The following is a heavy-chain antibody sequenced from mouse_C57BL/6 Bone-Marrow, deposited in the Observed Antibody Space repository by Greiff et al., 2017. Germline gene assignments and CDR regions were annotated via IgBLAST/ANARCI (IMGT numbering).Heavy chain of an antibody. CDR1: GYSFTGYW. CDR2: IYPGNGGT. V-gene: IGHV1-55*01. D-gene: IGHD3-3*01. J-gene: IGHJ2*01. Sequence: QVQLQQPGAELVKPGASVKMSCKASGYSFTGYWITWVKQRPGQGLEWIGDIYPGNGGTNYNEKFKSKATLTVDTSSSTAYMQLSSLTSEDSAVYYCARGGLERGYWGQGTTLTVSS. CDR3: ARGGLERGY.